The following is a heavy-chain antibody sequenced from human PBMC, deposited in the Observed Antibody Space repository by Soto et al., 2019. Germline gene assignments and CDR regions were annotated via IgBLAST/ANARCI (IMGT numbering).Heavy chain of an antibody. D-gene: IGHD2-15*01. V-gene: IGHV3-23*01. Sequence: GGSLRLSCGASGFTFSSYAMGWVRQGPGKGLEWVAVVSIGGSTHYADSVRGRFTISRDNSKNTLSLQMNSLTAEDTAVYFCAKRRGAGGHFDYWGQGALVTVSS. CDR1: GFTFSSYA. CDR2: VSIGGST. CDR3: AKRRGAGGHFDY. J-gene: IGHJ4*02.